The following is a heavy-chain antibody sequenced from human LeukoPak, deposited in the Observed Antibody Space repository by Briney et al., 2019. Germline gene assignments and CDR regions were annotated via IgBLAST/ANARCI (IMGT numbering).Heavy chain of an antibody. V-gene: IGHV1-18*01. D-gene: IGHD3-22*01. CDR3: ARSRHSSGYYPFDY. Sequence: ASVKVSCKASGYTFTDYGISWVRQAPGQGLEWMGWISAYNGDTNYAQNLQGRVTLTTDTSTSTAYMELRSLRSDDTAVYFCARSRHSSGYYPFDYWGQGTLVTVSS. J-gene: IGHJ4*02. CDR2: ISAYNGDT. CDR1: GYTFTDYG.